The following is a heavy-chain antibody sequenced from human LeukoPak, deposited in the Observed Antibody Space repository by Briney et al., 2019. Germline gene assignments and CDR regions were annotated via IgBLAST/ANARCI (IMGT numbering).Heavy chain of an antibody. J-gene: IGHJ5*02. CDR1: GFTFSSYS. Sequence: PGGSLRLSCAASGFTFSSYSMNWVHQAPGKGLEWVSYISSSSSTIYYADSVKGRFTISRDNAKNSLYLQMNSLRAEDTAVYYCARDLKYYDFWSGSLNWFDPWGQGTLVTVSS. CDR2: ISSSSSTI. D-gene: IGHD3-3*01. CDR3: ARDLKYYDFWSGSLNWFDP. V-gene: IGHV3-48*01.